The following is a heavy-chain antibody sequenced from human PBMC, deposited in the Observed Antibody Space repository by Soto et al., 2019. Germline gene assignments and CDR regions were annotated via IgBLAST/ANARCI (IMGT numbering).Heavy chain of an antibody. V-gene: IGHV1-2*04. D-gene: IGHD4-17*01. CDR3: ARAGVYGDYYFDY. J-gene: IGHJ4*02. CDR1: GYTFTGYY. CDR2: INPNSGGT. Sequence: QVQLVQSGAEVKKPGASVKVSCKASGYTFTGYYMHWVRQAPGQGLEWMGWINPNSGGTNYAQKLQGWVTMTRDTSISTAYMELSRLRSDDTAVYYCARAGVYGDYYFDYWGQGTLVTVSS.